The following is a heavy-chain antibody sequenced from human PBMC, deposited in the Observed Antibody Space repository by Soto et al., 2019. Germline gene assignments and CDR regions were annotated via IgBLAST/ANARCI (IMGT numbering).Heavy chain of an antibody. CDR1: GGSFSGYY. CDR3: ARGTGIAAAGIPRTPWFDP. V-gene: IGHV4-34*01. CDR2: INHSGST. Sequence: QVQLQQWGAGLLKPSETLSLTCAVYGGSFSGYYWSWIRQPPGKGLEWIGEINHSGSTNYNPSLKSRVTISVDTSKNQFSLKLSSVTAADTAVYYCARGTGIAAAGIPRTPWFDPWGQGTLVTVSS. J-gene: IGHJ5*02. D-gene: IGHD6-13*01.